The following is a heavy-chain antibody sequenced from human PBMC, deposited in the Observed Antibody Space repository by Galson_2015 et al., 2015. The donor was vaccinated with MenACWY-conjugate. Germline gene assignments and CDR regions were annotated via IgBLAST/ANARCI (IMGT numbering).Heavy chain of an antibody. CDR2: IKQDGREK. CDR1: GFTFSSYW. CDR3: ARDTRGHFDY. Sequence: SLRLSCAVSGFTFSSYWMSWVRQAPGKGLEWVANIKQDGREKNYVDSVKGRFTISRDNADNSVYLQMDSLRVEDTAVCYCARDTRGHFDYWGQGTLVTFSS. V-gene: IGHV3-7*03. J-gene: IGHJ4*02.